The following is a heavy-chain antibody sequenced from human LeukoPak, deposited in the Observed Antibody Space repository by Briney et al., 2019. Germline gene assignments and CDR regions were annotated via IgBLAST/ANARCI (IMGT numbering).Heavy chain of an antibody. CDR1: GFTFSTYA. V-gene: IGHV3-23*01. J-gene: IGHJ5*01. CDR3: AKAAGYCSGGSCFPNWFDP. Sequence: GGSLRLSCAASGFTFSTYAMIWVRQAPGKGLEWVSAISGSGGNIYYADSVKGRFTISRDNSKNTLSLEMNTLRVEDTAVYYCAKAAGYCSGGSCFPNWFDPWGQGTLVTVSS. CDR2: ISGSGGNI. D-gene: IGHD2-15*01.